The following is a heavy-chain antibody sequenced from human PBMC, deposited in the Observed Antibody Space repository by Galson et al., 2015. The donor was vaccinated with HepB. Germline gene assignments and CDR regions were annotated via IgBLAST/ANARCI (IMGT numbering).Heavy chain of an antibody. V-gene: IGHV3-23*01. CDR3: AKGRLVYDSLTGDKYHKTGVDV. D-gene: IGHD3-9*01. CDR1: GFRFSEYV. CDR2: ISGTGRNT. J-gene: IGHJ6*02. Sequence: SLRLSCAASGFRFSEYVMTWVRQAPGKGLEWVSAISGTGRNTYYADSVKGRFTISRDNSKNTLYLQINSLRADDTAIYNCAKGRLVYDSLTGDKYHKTGVDVWGQGTTVTVS.